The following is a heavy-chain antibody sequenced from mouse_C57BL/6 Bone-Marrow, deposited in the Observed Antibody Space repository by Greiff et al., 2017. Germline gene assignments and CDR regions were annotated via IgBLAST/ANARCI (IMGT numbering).Heavy chain of an antibody. J-gene: IGHJ2*01. Sequence: QVQLQQPGAELVKPGASVKVSCKASGYTFTSYWMPWVKQRPGQGLAGIGRIHPSDSDTNYNQKFKGKATLTVDKSSSTAYMHLSSLTSDDSAVYYCAIDCFDYWGQGTTLTVSS. V-gene: IGHV1-74*01. CDR2: IHPSDSDT. CDR1: GYTFTSYW. CDR3: AIDCFDY.